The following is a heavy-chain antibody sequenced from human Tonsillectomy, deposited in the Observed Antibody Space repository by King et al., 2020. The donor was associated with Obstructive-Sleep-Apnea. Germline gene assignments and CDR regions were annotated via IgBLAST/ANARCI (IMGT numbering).Heavy chain of an antibody. CDR1: GGTFSSYA. V-gene: IGHV1-69*12. J-gene: IGHJ6*02. Sequence: VQLVQSGAEVKKPGSSVKVSCKASGGTFSSYAISWVRQAPGQGLEWMGGIIPIFGTANYAQKFQGRVTITADESTSTAYMELSSLRSEDTAVYYCARIDTGYSSSYIYGMDVWGQGTTVTVSS. CDR3: ARIDTGYSSSYIYGMDV. CDR2: IIPIFGTA. D-gene: IGHD6-13*01.